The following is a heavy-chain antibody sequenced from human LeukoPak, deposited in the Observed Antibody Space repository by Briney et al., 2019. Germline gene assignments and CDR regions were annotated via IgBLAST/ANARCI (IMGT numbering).Heavy chain of an antibody. J-gene: IGHJ5*02. Sequence: SQTLSLTCAVSGGSISSGGYSWSWIRQPPGKGLEWIGYIYHSGSTYYNSSLKSRVTISVDRSKNQFSLKLSSVTAADTAVYYCARESNYYGSGSYYTIFDPWGQGTLVTVSS. D-gene: IGHD3-10*01. CDR1: GGSISSGGYS. CDR3: ARESNYYGSGSYYTIFDP. CDR2: IYHSGST. V-gene: IGHV4-30-2*01.